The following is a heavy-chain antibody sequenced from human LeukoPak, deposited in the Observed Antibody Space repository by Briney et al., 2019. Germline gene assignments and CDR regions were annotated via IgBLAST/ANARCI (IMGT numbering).Heavy chain of an antibody. CDR2: IISSGSTI. Sequence: PGGSLRLSCAASGFTFSDYYMSWIRQAPGPGLEWVSYIISSGSTIYYADSVKGRFTISRDNAKNSLYLQMNSLRAEDTAVYYCARRPSRVSPLISWGQGTLVTVSS. J-gene: IGHJ4*02. V-gene: IGHV3-11*04. D-gene: IGHD6-13*01. CDR3: ARRPSRVSPLIS. CDR1: GFTFSDYY.